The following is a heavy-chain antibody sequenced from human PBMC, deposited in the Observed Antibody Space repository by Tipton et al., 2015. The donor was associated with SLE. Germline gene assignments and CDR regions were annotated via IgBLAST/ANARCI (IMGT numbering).Heavy chain of an antibody. CDR2: IRYDGSNK. Sequence: SLRLSCAASGFTFSSYGMHWVRQAPGKGLEWVAFIRYDGSNKYYADSVKGRFTISRDNSKNTLYLQMNSLRAEDTAVYYCARGDGYNLHFDYWGQGTLVTVSS. CDR3: ARGDGYNLHFDY. J-gene: IGHJ4*02. CDR1: GFTFSSYG. V-gene: IGHV3-30*02. D-gene: IGHD5-24*01.